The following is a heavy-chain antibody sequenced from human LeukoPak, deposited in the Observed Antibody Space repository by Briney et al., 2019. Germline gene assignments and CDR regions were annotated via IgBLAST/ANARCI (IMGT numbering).Heavy chain of an antibody. CDR2: INPNSGGT. D-gene: IGHD3-22*01. J-gene: IGHJ4*02. V-gene: IGHV1-2*02. CDR3: ARAPASYDSSAYSYVL. Sequence: ASVKVSCKASGYTFTGYYMHWVPQAPGQGLEWMGWINPNSGGTNYAQKFQGRVTMTRDTSISTAYMELSRLRSDDTAVYYCARAPASYDSSAYSYVLWGQGTLVTVSS. CDR1: GYTFTGYY.